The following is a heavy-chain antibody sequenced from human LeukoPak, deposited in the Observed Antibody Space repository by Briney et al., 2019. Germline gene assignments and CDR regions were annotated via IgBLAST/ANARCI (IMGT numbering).Heavy chain of an antibody. CDR3: ARSGCFDWLCGMDV. CDR1: GGTFSSYA. J-gene: IGHJ6*02. Sequence: GASVKVSCKASGGTFSSYAISWVRQAPGQGLEWMGGIIPIFGTANYAQRFQGRVTITADESTSTAYMELSSLRSEDTAVYYCARSGCFDWLCGMDVWGQGTTVTVSS. D-gene: IGHD3-9*01. CDR2: IIPIFGTA. V-gene: IGHV1-69*13.